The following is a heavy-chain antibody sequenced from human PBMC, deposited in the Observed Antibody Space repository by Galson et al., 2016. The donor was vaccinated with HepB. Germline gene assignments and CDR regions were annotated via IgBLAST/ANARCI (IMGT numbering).Heavy chain of an antibody. CDR1: GFSLSTSGVG. D-gene: IGHD2-8*01. V-gene: IGHV4-30-4*08. Sequence: LVKPTQTLTLTCTFSGFSLSTSGVGVGWIRQPPGKGLEWIGYVYHNGNTYYNPSLNSRVDISLDMSKNQFSLNLRAVTAADTAVYYCATVNMSRGTNWFDPWGQGTQVTVSS. J-gene: IGHJ5*02. CDR3: ATVNMSRGTNWFDP. CDR2: VYHNGNT.